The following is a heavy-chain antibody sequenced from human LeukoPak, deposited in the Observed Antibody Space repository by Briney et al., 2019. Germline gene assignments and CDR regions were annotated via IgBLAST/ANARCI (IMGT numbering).Heavy chain of an antibody. D-gene: IGHD3-9*01. Sequence: PGRSLRLSCAASGFTFSSYWMSWVRQAPGKGLEWVANIKQDGSEKYYVDSVKGRFTISRDNAKNSLYLQMNSLRAEDTAVYYCARDSWATDILTGYYINYNWFDPWGQGTLVTVSS. CDR3: ARDSWATDILTGYYINYNWFDP. CDR1: GFTFSSYW. J-gene: IGHJ5*02. CDR2: IKQDGSEK. V-gene: IGHV3-7*04.